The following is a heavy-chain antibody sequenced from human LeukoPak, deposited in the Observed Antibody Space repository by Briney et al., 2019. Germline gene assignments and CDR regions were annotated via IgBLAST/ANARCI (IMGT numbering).Heavy chain of an antibody. V-gene: IGHV4-34*01. D-gene: IGHD2-2*01. Sequence: SETLSLSCAVYGGSFSGYYWSWIRQPPGKGLEWIGEINHSGSTNYNPSLKSRVTISVDTSKNQFSLKLSSVTAADTAVYYCARGRTRLGYCSSTSCPSNKWFDPWGQGTLVTVSS. CDR2: INHSGST. CDR3: ARGRTRLGYCSSTSCPSNKWFDP. J-gene: IGHJ5*02. CDR1: GGSFSGYY.